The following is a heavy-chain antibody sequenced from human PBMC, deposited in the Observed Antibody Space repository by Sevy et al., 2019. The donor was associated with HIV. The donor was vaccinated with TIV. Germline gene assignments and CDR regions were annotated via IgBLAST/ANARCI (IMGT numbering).Heavy chain of an antibody. CDR2: ISVYNGKI. J-gene: IGHJ5*02. Sequence: ASVKVSCQASGYTFTSFGISWVRQAPGQGLEWVGWISVYNGKINYAQNFQGRVTMTTDTSTRTAYMELKSLRSDDTAVDYCARRGAFDFDTSGFLSPWGQGTLVTVSS. CDR3: ARRGAFDFDTSGFLSP. D-gene: IGHD3-22*01. CDR1: GYTFTSFG. V-gene: IGHV1-18*01.